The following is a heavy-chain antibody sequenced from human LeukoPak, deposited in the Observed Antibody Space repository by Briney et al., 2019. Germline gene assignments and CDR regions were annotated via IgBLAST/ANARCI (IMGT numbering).Heavy chain of an antibody. CDR3: AKETTVVTRAFDI. Sequence: GGSLRLSCAASGFTFDDYAMHWVRQAPGKGLEWVSGISWNSGSIGHADSVKGRFTISRDNAKNSLYLQMNSLRAEDTALYYCAKETTVVTRAFDIWGQGTMVTVSS. CDR2: ISWNSGSI. J-gene: IGHJ3*02. V-gene: IGHV3-9*01. CDR1: GFTFDDYA. D-gene: IGHD4-23*01.